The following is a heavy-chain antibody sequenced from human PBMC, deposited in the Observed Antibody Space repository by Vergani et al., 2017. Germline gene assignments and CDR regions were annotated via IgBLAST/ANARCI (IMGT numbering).Heavy chain of an antibody. Sequence: QVQLVQSGAEVKRPGASVKVSCKASGYFFTDYYMHWVRQVPGQGLEWMGWINPKTGDTNSAQNFQGRITLTRDTSISTAYMELSRLRSDDTALYYCARDPRALLGRDFWGQGTLVTVSS. J-gene: IGHJ4*02. V-gene: IGHV1-2*02. CDR2: INPKTGDT. D-gene: IGHD1-26*01. CDR1: GYFFTDYY. CDR3: ARDPRALLGRDF.